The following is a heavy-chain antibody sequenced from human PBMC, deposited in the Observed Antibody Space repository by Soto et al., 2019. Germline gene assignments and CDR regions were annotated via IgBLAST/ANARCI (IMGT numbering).Heavy chain of an antibody. D-gene: IGHD2-21*02. Sequence: QITLKESGPTLVKPTQTLTLTCTFSGLSLSTTGVGVGWIRQPPGKALEWLALIYWDDDKRYSPYLKSRLTITNDSSKNPXVLTMTNMDPVDTATYYCVQSRCGGDCLQSYSSHSYYGLDVWGQGTTVTVSS. CDR3: VQSRCGGDCLQSYSSHSYYGLDV. CDR1: GLSLSTTGVG. V-gene: IGHV2-5*02. CDR2: IYWDDDK. J-gene: IGHJ6*02.